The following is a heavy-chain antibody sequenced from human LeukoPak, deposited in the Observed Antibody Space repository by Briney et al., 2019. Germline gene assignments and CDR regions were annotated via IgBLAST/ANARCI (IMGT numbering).Heavy chain of an antibody. Sequence: ASVKVSCKASGYTFTGYYMHWVRQAPGQGLEWMGWINPNSGGTNYAQKFQGRVTMTRDTSISTAYMELSRLRSDDTAVYYCARDNRYDILTGYYTSSWFDPWGQGTLVTVSS. V-gene: IGHV1-2*02. CDR3: ARDNRYDILTGYYTSSWFDP. CDR2: INPNSGGT. J-gene: IGHJ5*02. D-gene: IGHD3-9*01. CDR1: GYTFTGYY.